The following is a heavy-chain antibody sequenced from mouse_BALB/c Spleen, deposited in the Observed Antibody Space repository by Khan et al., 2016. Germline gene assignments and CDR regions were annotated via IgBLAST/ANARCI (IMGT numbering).Heavy chain of an antibody. J-gene: IGHJ2*01. CDR3: TSLYYYGCSDY. V-gene: IGHV4-1*02. Sequence: EVKLLESGGGLVQPGRSLKLSCAASGFDFSRYWMSWVQQAPGKGLEWIGEINPDSSTINYTPSLKDKFIISRDNAKNTLYLQMSKVRSEDTALYYCTSLYYYGCSDYWGQGTTLTVSS. D-gene: IGHD1-1*01. CDR1: GFDFSRYW. CDR2: INPDSSTI.